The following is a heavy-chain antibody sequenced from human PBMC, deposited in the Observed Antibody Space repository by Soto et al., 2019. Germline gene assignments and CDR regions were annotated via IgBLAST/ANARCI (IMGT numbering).Heavy chain of an antibody. V-gene: IGHV4-34*02. D-gene: IGHD3-10*01. J-gene: IGHJ3*02. CDR3: ASPLMWFDQTGAFDT. CDR2: INHSGNV. Sequence: QVQLQQWGAGLLKPSETLSLTCGVYGGSFSGYHWSWIRQTPGKGLEWIGQINHSGNVNYNPSLKSRVTLSVDTSKKQFSRRLSSVTAADTAVYYCASPLMWFDQTGAFDTWGQGTTVTVSS. CDR1: GGSFSGYH.